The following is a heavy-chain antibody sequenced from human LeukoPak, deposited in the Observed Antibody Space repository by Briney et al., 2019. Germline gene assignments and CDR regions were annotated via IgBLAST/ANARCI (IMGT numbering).Heavy chain of an antibody. Sequence: GGSLRLSCAASGFTFSSYGMHWVRQAPGKGLEWVAVISYDGSNKYYADSVKGRFTISRDNSKNTLYLQMNSLRAEDTAVYYCAKNVGAAAGTFDYWGQGPLVTVSS. CDR1: GFTFSSYG. CDR3: AKNVGAAAGTFDY. V-gene: IGHV3-30*18. D-gene: IGHD6-13*01. J-gene: IGHJ4*02. CDR2: ISYDGSNK.